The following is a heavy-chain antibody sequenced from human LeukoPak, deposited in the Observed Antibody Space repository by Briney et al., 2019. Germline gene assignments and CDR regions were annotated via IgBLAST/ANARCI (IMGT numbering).Heavy chain of an antibody. CDR1: GGSISSYY. V-gene: IGHV4-59*08. J-gene: IGHJ4*02. CDR3: ATRNYGYYFDY. Sequence: PSETLSLTCTVSGGSISSYYWSWIRQPPGKGLEWSGYIYYNRSTNYNPSLKSRVTISVDTSKNQFSLKLSSVTAADTAVYYCATRNYGYYFDYWGQGTLVTVSS. D-gene: IGHD4-17*01. CDR2: IYYNRST.